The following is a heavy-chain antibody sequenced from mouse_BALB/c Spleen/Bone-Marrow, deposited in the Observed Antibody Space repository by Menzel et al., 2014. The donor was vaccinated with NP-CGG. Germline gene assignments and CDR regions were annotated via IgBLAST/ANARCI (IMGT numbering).Heavy chain of an antibody. CDR1: GFTFSSYG. CDR3: ARDSNDY. CDR2: INSNGGST. Sequence: VQLKQSGGGLVQPGGSLKLSCAASGFTFSSYGMSWVRQTPDKRLELVATINSNGGSTYYPDSVKGRFTISRDNAKNTLYLQMSSLKSEDTAMYYCARDSNDYWGQGTTLTGSS. J-gene: IGHJ2*01. V-gene: IGHV5-6-3*01.